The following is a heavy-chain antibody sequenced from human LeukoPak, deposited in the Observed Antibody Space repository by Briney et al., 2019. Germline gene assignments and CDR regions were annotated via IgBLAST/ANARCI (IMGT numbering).Heavy chain of an antibody. Sequence: ASVKVSCKASGYTFTGYYMHWVRQAPGQGLEWMGWINPNSGGTNYAQKFQGRVTMTSDTSTATVRMELRNLRSDDTAVYYCARSQWDGYNDFDYWGQGTLVTVSS. CDR3: ARSQWDGYNDFDY. CDR1: GYTFTGYY. J-gene: IGHJ4*02. V-gene: IGHV1-2*02. D-gene: IGHD5-24*01. CDR2: INPNSGGT.